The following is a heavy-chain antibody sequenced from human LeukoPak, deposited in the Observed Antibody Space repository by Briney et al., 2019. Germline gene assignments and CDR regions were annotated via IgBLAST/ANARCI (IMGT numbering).Heavy chain of an antibody. CDR1: GYSFTGYY. Sequence: ASVRVSCKASGYSFTGYYIHWVRQAPGQGLEWMGWINPNSGGTNYAQNFQGSVTMTRDTSISTAYMELTRLRSDDTAVYYCARSSIFGSYSWFAPWGQGTLVTVSS. V-gene: IGHV1-2*02. J-gene: IGHJ5*02. CDR3: ARSSIFGSYSWFAP. CDR2: INPNSGGT. D-gene: IGHD3-3*01.